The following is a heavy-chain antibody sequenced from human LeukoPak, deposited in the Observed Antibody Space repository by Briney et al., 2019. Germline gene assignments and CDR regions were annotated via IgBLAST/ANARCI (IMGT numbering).Heavy chain of an antibody. CDR2: ISSSSSYI. CDR1: GFTFSSYS. Sequence: PGGSLRLSCAASGFTFSSYSMNWVRQAPGKGLEWVSYISSSSSYIYYADSVKGRFTISRDNAKNSLCLQMNSLRAEDTAVYYCARDRSGSYYFDYWGQGTLVTVSS. CDR3: ARDRSGSYYFDY. V-gene: IGHV3-21*05. D-gene: IGHD1-26*01. J-gene: IGHJ4*02.